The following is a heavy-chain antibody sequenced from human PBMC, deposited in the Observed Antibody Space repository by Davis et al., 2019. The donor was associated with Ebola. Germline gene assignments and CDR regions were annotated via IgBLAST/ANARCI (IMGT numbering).Heavy chain of an antibody. CDR2: IYYSGST. J-gene: IGHJ4*02. V-gene: IGHV4-59*01. Sequence: ESLKISCTVSGGSISSYYWSWIRQPPGKGLEWIGYIYYSGSTNYNPSLKSRVTISVDTSKNQFSLKLSSVTAADTAVYYCAREREGLDYWGQGTLVTVSS. CDR1: GGSISSYY. CDR3: AREREGLDY. D-gene: IGHD3/OR15-3a*01.